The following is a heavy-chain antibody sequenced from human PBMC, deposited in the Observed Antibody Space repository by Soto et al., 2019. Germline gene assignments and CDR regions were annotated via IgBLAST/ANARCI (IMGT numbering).Heavy chain of an antibody. Sequence: QAQLQESGPGLLKPSETLGLTCSVSGDSIQKYWWSWIRQPPGKALEWIGYFYYREYTNYNPSLKSRATVSGDMSKEQLFLMLTSVTAADTAVYYCARFTYSDDTSGHGMWFDTWGQGTLVTVSA. CDR3: ARFTYSDDTSGHGMWFDT. D-gene: IGHD3-22*01. CDR1: GDSIQKYW. J-gene: IGHJ5*02. V-gene: IGHV4-59*01. CDR2: FYYREYT.